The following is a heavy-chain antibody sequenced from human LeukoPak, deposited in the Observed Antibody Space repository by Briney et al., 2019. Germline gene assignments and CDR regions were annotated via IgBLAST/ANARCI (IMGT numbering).Heavy chain of an antibody. D-gene: IGHD3-22*01. Sequence: GGSLRLSCAGSGFALSSCVVSWGRQAPGKGLEWVSAISGSGGSTYYADSVKGRFTISRDNSKNTLYLQMNSLRAEDTAVYYCANGHYYDSSGYMWDWGQGTLVTVSS. CDR2: ISGSGGST. CDR1: GFALSSCV. J-gene: IGHJ4*02. V-gene: IGHV3-23*01. CDR3: ANGHYYDSSGYMWD.